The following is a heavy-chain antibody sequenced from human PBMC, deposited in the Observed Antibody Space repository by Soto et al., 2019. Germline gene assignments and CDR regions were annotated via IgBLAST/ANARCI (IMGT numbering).Heavy chain of an antibody. D-gene: IGHD1-1*01. CDR1: GFTFSSYA. Sequence: GGSLRLSCAASGFTFSSYAMHWVRQAPGKGLEWVAVISYDGSNKYYADSVKGRFTISRDNSKNTLYLQMNSLRAEDTAVYYCARGAETTKYYYYGMDVWGQGTTVTVSS. V-gene: IGHV3-30-3*01. CDR3: ARGAETTKYYYYGMDV. CDR2: ISYDGSNK. J-gene: IGHJ6*02.